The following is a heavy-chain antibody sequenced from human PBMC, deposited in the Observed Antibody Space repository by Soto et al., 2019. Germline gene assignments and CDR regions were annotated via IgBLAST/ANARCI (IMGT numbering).Heavy chain of an antibody. CDR3: ARGSNVLMVAATPH. V-gene: IGHV3-30-3*01. CDR1: GFTFSDYA. D-gene: IGHD2-15*01. Sequence: GGSLRLSCAASGFTFSDYAMHWVRQAPGKGLEWVAAVSYDGNNKYYADSVKGRLTISRDNSKNTLYLQMSSLRAEDTAVYYCARGSNVLMVAATPHWGQGTLVTVSS. CDR2: VSYDGNNK. J-gene: IGHJ4*02.